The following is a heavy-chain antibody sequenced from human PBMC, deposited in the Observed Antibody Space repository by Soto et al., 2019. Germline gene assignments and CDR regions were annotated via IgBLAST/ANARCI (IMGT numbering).Heavy chain of an antibody. CDR3: ARASGSPSYYYGMDV. CDR2: INPSGGST. CDR1: GYTFTSYY. Sequence: ASVKVSCKASGYTFTSYYMHWVRQAPGQGLEWMGIINPSGGSTSYAQKFQGRVTMTRDTSTSTVYMELSSLRSEDTAVYYCARASGSPSYYYGMDVWGQGTTVTVSS. D-gene: IGHD1-26*01. J-gene: IGHJ6*02. V-gene: IGHV1-46*01.